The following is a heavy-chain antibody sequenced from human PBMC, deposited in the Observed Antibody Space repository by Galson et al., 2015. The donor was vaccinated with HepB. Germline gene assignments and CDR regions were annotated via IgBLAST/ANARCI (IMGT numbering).Heavy chain of an antibody. CDR2: ISYDGSNK. D-gene: IGHD2-2*02. CDR1: GFTFSSYA. Sequence: SLRLSCAAPGFTFSSYAMHWVRQAPGKGLEWVAVISYDGSNKYYADSVKGRFTISRDNSKNTLYLQMNSLRAEDTAVYYCARAPGYCSSTSCYTDSPNAFDIWGQGTMVTVSS. J-gene: IGHJ3*02. V-gene: IGHV3-30*04. CDR3: ARAPGYCSSTSCYTDSPNAFDI.